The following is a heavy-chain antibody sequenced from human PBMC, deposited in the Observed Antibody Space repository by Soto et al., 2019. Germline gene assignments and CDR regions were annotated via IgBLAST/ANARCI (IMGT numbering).Heavy chain of an antibody. CDR1: GYTFTSYG. Sequence: GASVKVSCKASGYTFTSYGISWVRQAPGQGLEWMGWISAYNGNTNYAQKLQGRVPMTTDTSTSTAYMELWSLRSDDTVVYYSARDQGQQWLLHLSPAFEPWGQGTLVTVSS. J-gene: IGHJ5*02. V-gene: IGHV1-18*01. CDR3: ARDQGQQWLLHLSPAFEP. D-gene: IGHD6-19*01. CDR2: ISAYNGNT.